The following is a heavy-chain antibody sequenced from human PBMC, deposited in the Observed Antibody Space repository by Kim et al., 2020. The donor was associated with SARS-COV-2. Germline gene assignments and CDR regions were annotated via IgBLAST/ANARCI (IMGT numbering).Heavy chain of an antibody. J-gene: IGHJ6*02. Sequence: ASVKVSCKASGYTFTSYAMNWVRQAPGQGLEWMGWINTNTGNPTYAQGFTGRFVFSLDTSVSTAYLQISSLKAEDTAVYYCARFSPLTMIVVVTTLYGMDVWGQGTTVTVSS. CDR3: ARFSPLTMIVVVTTLYGMDV. D-gene: IGHD3-22*01. V-gene: IGHV7-4-1*02. CDR1: GYTFTSYA. CDR2: INTNTGNP.